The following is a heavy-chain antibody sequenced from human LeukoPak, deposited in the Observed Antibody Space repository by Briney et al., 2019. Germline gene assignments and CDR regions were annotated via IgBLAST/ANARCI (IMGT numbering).Heavy chain of an antibody. J-gene: IGHJ5*02. V-gene: IGHV5-51*01. CDR2: IYPGDSDT. CDR1: GYSFTSYW. Sequence: GESLKISCKGSGYSFTSYWIGWVRQMPGKGLEWVGIIYPGDSDTRYSPSFQGQVTISADKSISTAYLQWSSLKASDTAMYYCARLSYYGSGSYYNNWFDPWGQGTLVTVSS. CDR3: ARLSYYGSGSYYNNWFDP. D-gene: IGHD3-10*01.